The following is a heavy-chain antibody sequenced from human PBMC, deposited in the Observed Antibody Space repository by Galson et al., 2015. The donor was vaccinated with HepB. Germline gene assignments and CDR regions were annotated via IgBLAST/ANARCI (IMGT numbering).Heavy chain of an antibody. CDR3: ARPVYSSGWYLDY. CDR2: IYPGDSDT. D-gene: IGHD6-19*01. Sequence: QSGAEVKKPGNSLKISCKGSGYRFTTYWIGWVRLMPGKGLEWMGIIYPGDSDTRYSPSFQGQVTMSADKSISTAYLQWSSLKASDTAMYYCARPVYSSGWYLDYWGQGTLVTVSS. V-gene: IGHV5-51*01. J-gene: IGHJ4*02. CDR1: GYRFTTYW.